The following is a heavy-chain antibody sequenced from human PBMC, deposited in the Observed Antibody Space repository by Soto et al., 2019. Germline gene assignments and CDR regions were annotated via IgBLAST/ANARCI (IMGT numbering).Heavy chain of an antibody. J-gene: IGHJ4*02. D-gene: IGHD2-2*01. Sequence: GSLRLSCAASGFTFSNAWMNWVRQAPGKGLEWVGRIKSKTDGGTTDYAAPVKGRFTISRDDSKNTLYLQMNSLKTEDTAVYYCTTSPVVVPAAMPIDYWGQGTLVTVSS. CDR1: GFTFSNAW. CDR3: TTSPVVVPAAMPIDY. V-gene: IGHV3-15*07. CDR2: IKSKTDGGTT.